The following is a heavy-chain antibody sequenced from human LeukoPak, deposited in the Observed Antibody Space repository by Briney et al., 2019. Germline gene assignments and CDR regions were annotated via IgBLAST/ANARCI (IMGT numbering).Heavy chain of an antibody. V-gene: IGHV3-73*01. Sequence: GGSLRLSCAASGFTFSGSAMHWVRQASGKGLEWVGRIRSKANSYATAYAASVKGRFTISRDDSKNTAYLQMNSLKTEDTAVYYCTPTYYYGSGTYSFDYWGQGTLVTVSS. J-gene: IGHJ4*02. D-gene: IGHD3-10*01. CDR2: IRSKANSYAT. CDR1: GFTFSGSA. CDR3: TPTYYYGSGTYSFDY.